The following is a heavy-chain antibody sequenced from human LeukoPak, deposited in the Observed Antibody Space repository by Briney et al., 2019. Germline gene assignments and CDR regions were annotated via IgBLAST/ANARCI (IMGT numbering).Heavy chain of an antibody. CDR3: ARGRGYCTDDDCYSVHFDY. J-gene: IGHJ4*02. D-gene: IGHD2-15*01. CDR1: ASTFNDYY. Sequence: PGGSLRLSCEASASTFNDYYMSWIRQAPGKGLEWVSYISGSGNTIYYADSVKGRFTISRDNAKNSVYLQMSSLRAEDTAVYYCARGRGYCTDDDCYSVHFDYWGQGTLVTVSS. V-gene: IGHV3-11*01. CDR2: ISGSGNTI.